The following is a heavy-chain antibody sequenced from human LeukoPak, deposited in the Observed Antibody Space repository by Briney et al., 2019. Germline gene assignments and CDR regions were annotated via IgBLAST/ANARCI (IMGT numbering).Heavy chain of an antibody. Sequence: ASVKVSCKASGYTFTGYYMHWVRQAPGQGLEWMGWISPNSGGTNYAQKFQGRVTMTRDTSISTAYMELSRLRSDDTAVYYCARDPGLLWFGELLWYFDYWGQGTLVTVSS. V-gene: IGHV1-2*02. CDR2: ISPNSGGT. CDR1: GYTFTGYY. CDR3: ARDPGLLWFGELLWYFDY. D-gene: IGHD3-10*01. J-gene: IGHJ4*02.